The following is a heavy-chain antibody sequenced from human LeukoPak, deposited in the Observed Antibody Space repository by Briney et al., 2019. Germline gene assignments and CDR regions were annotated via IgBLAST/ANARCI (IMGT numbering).Heavy chain of an antibody. CDR2: ISASGSST. D-gene: IGHD3-3*01. J-gene: IGHJ4*02. CDR3: AKGAQYDFWSGYTIEYFDV. V-gene: IGHV3-23*01. CDR1: GFSFTNYG. Sequence: GGSLRLSCAASGFSFTNYGMSWVRQAPGKGLEWVSFISASGSSTHYADSVKGRFTISRDNSKNTVHLQINSLRAEDTATYYCAKGAQYDFWSGYTIEYFDVWGQGTLVSVSP.